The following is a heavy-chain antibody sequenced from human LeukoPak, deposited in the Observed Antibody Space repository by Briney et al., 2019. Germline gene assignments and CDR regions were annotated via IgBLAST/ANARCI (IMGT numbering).Heavy chain of an antibody. V-gene: IGHV1-18*01. Sequence: ASVKVSCKASGYTFTSYGISWVRQAPGQGLEWMGWISAYNGNTNYAQKLQGRVTMTTDTSTSTAYMELRSLRSDDTAVYYCARDQKQYNWNQPDAFDIWGQGTMVTVSS. CDR2: ISAYNGNT. CDR3: ARDQKQYNWNQPDAFDI. CDR1: GYTFTSYG. D-gene: IGHD1-20*01. J-gene: IGHJ3*02.